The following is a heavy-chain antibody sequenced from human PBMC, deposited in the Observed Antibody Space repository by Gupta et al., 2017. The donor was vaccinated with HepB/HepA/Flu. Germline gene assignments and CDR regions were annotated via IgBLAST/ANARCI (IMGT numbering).Heavy chain of an antibody. CDR1: GFRFIAYG. CDR3: ASYGHPPDIES. V-gene: IGHV3-30*02. CDR2: IPSDERRGLDWFKFKLSDERLT. D-gene: IGHD3-10*01. Sequence: QVQLVASGGDMVQPGRPLRPPGATSGFRFIAYGMHWVRRAPGRGLEWLGFIPSDERRGLDWFKFKLSDERLTYYADSVKGRFTISRDYSKSALYPQITSLRADDTAGYYCASYGHPPDIESWWQGTLVTVPS. J-gene: IGHJ4*02.